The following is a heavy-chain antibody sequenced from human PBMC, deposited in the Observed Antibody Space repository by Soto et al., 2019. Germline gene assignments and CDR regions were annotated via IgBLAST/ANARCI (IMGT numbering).Heavy chain of an antibody. V-gene: IGHV3-48*02. CDR3: ARDVGYYYDSSGYYRFDY. CDR1: GFTFSTSG. Sequence: GSLRLSCAASGFTFSTSGMNWVRQAPGKGLEWVSYISSSSSTIYYADSVKGRFTISRDNAKNSLYLQMNSLRDEDTAVYYCARDVGYYYDSSGYYRFDYWGQGTLVTVSS. D-gene: IGHD3-22*01. CDR2: ISSSSSTI. J-gene: IGHJ4*02.